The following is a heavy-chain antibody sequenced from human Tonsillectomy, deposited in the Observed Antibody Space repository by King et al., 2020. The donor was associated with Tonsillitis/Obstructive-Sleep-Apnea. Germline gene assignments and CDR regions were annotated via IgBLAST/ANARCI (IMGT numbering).Heavy chain of an antibody. CDR2: IYYSGRT. V-gene: IGHV4-39*01. J-gene: IGHJ4*02. D-gene: IGHD3-3*01. CDR3: ARHDTTLLSTYYDFWSGYGY. Sequence: LQLQESGPVLLKPSETLSLTCTVSRGSISSSSDYWGWIRQPPGKGLEWIGSIYYSGRTYYNPSLKGRVTISADTSKNQFSLKLRSATAADTAVYYCARHDTTLLSTYYDFWSGYGYWGQGTLVTVSS. CDR1: RGSISSSSDY.